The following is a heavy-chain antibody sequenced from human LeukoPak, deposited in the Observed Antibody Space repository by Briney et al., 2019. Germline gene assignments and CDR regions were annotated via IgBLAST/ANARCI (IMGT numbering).Heavy chain of an antibody. D-gene: IGHD6-13*01. CDR2: IYYSGST. J-gene: IGHJ4*02. CDR1: GGSISSSSYY. V-gene: IGHV4-39*01. CDR3: ARGTSSSWSHNFDY. Sequence: SETLSLTCTVSGGSISSSSYYWGWIRQPPGKGLEWIGSIYYSGSTYYNVSLKSRVTISVDTSKNQFSLKLSSVTAADTAVYYSARGTSSSWSHNFDYWGQGTLVTVSS.